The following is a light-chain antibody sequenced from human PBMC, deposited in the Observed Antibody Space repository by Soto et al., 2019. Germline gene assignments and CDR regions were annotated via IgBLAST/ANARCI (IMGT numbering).Light chain of an antibody. J-gene: IGKJ4*01. CDR1: QSLLHRNGYHY. Sequence: DILLTQSPLSLPVSPRESASISCRSSQSLLHRNGYHYLDWYLQKPGQSPQLLIHSASNRAPGVPDRFSGSGSGTDFTLKISKVEAEDVGVYYCMQAVQTPLTFGGGTKVEI. CDR2: SAS. V-gene: IGKV2-28*01. CDR3: MQAVQTPLT.